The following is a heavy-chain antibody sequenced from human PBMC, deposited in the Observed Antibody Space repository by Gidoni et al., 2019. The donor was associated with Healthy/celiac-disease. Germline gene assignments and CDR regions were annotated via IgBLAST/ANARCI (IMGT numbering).Heavy chain of an antibody. V-gene: IGHV1-69*01. J-gene: IGHJ6*02. Sequence: QVPLVQSGAEVQKPGSSVKVSCKASGGPFSSYAISWVRQAPGQGLEWMGGIIPIFGTANYAQKFQGRVTITADESTSTAYMELSSLRSEDTAVYYCARDTVTTLRYYYYYGMDVWGQGTTVTVSS. D-gene: IGHD4-17*01. CDR1: GGPFSSYA. CDR2: IIPIFGTA. CDR3: ARDTVTTLRYYYYYGMDV.